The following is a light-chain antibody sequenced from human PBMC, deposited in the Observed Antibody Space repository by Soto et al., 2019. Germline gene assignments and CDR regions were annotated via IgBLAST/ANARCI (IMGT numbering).Light chain of an antibody. V-gene: IGKV1-39*01. CDR1: RTVSSL. Sequence: DIQMTQSPSPLSASVGDRVTISCRASRTVSSLLNWYQQKPGKAPKLLIFAASSLQSGVPSRFSGSGSGTDYTLTISSLQPEDFAVYSCQQTYTTPFTFGPGTKVDIK. J-gene: IGKJ3*01. CDR2: AAS. CDR3: QQTYTTPFT.